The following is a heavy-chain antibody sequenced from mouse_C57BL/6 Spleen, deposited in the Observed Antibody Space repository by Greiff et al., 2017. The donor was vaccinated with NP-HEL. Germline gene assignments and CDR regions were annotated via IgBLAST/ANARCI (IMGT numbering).Heavy chain of an antibody. V-gene: IGHV14-3*01. CDR1: GFNIKNTY. J-gene: IGHJ1*03. Sequence: VQLQQSVAELVRPGASVKLSCTASGFNIKNTYMHWVKQRPEQGLEWIGRIDPANGNTKYAPKFQGKATITADTSSNTAYLQLSSLTSEDTAIYYCARSSDGATVVAHWYFDVWGTGTTVTVSS. D-gene: IGHD1-1*01. CDR3: ARSSDGATVVAHWYFDV. CDR2: IDPANGNT.